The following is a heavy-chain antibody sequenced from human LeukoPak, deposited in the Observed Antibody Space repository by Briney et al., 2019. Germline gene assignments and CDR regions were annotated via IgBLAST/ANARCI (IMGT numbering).Heavy chain of an antibody. CDR3: ARGSGWDQFDY. J-gene: IGHJ4*02. V-gene: IGHV4-61*02. Sequence: PSETLSLTCTVSGGSISSGSYYWSWIRQPAGKGLEWIGRIYTSGSTNYNPSLKSRVTISVDTSKNQFSLKLSSVTAADTAVYYCARGSGWDQFDYWGQGTLVTVSS. CDR1: GGSISSGSYY. D-gene: IGHD6-19*01. CDR2: IYTSGST.